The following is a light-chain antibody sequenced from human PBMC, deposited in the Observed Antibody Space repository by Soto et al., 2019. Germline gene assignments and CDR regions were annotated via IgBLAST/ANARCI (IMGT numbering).Light chain of an antibody. CDR3: QQYNNLPLPT. J-gene: IGKJ3*01. Sequence: EIVMTQSPATLSVSPGERATLSCRASQSVSSNLAWYQQKPGQAPRLLIYGASTRATGIPARFSGSGSGTEFTLTISSRQSEDFAVYYCQQYNNLPLPTFGTGTKVDIK. CDR1: QSVSSN. V-gene: IGKV3-15*01. CDR2: GAS.